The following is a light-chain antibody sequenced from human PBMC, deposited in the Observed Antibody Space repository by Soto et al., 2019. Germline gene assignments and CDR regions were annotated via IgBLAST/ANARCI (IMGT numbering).Light chain of an antibody. J-gene: IGKJ1*01. CDR2: DAS. Sequence: EIVMTQSPATLSVSPGETATLSCRASQSVSSSLAWYQQKPGQAPRLRISDASTRAAGLPARFSGSGSGTEFTLTISSLQSEDFAVYFCQQSNNWPKTFGQGTKVEMK. V-gene: IGKV3-15*01. CDR3: QQSNNWPKT. CDR1: QSVSSS.